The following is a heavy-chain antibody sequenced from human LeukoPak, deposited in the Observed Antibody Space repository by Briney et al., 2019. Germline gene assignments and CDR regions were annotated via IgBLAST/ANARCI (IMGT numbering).Heavy chain of an antibody. CDR3: TRIGTTGDY. V-gene: IGHV3-49*03. D-gene: IGHD4-11*01. Sequence: WFRQAPGKGLEWVGFIRSKAYGGTTEYAASVKGRFTISRDDSKSIAYLQMNSLKTEDTAVYYCTRIGTTGDYWGQGTLVTVSS. J-gene: IGHJ4*02. CDR2: IRSKAYGGTT.